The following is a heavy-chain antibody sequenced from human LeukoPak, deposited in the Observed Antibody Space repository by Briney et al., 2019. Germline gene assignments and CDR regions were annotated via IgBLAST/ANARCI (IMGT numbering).Heavy chain of an antibody. J-gene: IGHJ4*02. D-gene: IGHD6-6*01. CDR1: GFTFRSYD. V-gene: IGHV3-30*02. Sequence: GGSLRLSCAASGFTFRSYDMHWVRQAPGKGLEWVAFIPYDASDKYYADSVKGRFTISRDNSNNTLTLHMNSLRTEDTSIYFCAKGAWVADGPMGNNFASWGQGSLVTVSS. CDR2: IPYDASDK. CDR3: AKGAWVADGPMGNNFAS.